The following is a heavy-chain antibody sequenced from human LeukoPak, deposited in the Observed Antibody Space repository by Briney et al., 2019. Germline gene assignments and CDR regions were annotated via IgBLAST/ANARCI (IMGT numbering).Heavy chain of an antibody. V-gene: IGHV3-30*02. CDR1: GFIFSYYG. CDR3: AKDQGVINYFDY. D-gene: IGHD3-10*01. J-gene: IGHJ4*02. CDR2: IRYDGSTK. Sequence: GGSLRLSCAASGFIFSYYGMHWVRQAPGKGLEWVAFIRYDGSTKYYADSVKGRFTISRDNSKNTLYLHMNSLRAEDTAVYYCAKDQGVINYFDYWGQGTLVTVSS.